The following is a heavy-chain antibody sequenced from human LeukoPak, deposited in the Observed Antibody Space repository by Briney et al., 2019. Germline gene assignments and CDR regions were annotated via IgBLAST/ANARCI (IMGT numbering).Heavy chain of an antibody. CDR3: ARVRYSSSWYFDY. J-gene: IGHJ4*02. CDR2: ISGSSSTI. CDR1: GFSFSSYS. D-gene: IGHD6-13*01. V-gene: IGHV3-48*04. Sequence: GGSLRLSCAASGFSFSSYSMNWVRQALGKGLEWVSYISGSSSTIYYADSVKGRFTISRDNAKNSLYLQMNSLRAEDTAVYYCARVRYSSSWYFDYWGQGTLVTVSS.